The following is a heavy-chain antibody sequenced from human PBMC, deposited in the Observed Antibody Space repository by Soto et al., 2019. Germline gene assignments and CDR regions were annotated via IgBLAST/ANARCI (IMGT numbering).Heavy chain of an antibody. D-gene: IGHD6-13*01. CDR2: IYSGGST. V-gene: IGHV3-66*01. CDR1: GFTVSSNY. Sequence: GGSLRLSCATSGFTVSSNYMSWVRQAPGKGLEWVSVIYSGGSTYYADSVKGRFTISRDNSKNTLYLQMNSLRAEDTAVYYCAREAAAGTLRGHYYFDYWGQGTLVTVSS. J-gene: IGHJ4*02. CDR3: AREAAAGTLRGHYYFDY.